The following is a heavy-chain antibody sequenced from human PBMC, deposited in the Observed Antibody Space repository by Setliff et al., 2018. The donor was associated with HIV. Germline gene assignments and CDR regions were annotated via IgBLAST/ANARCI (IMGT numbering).Heavy chain of an antibody. D-gene: IGHD3-3*01. CDR1: GFTFSDYG. V-gene: IGHV3-30*12. J-gene: IGHJ4*02. CDR3: AKPRRYNTYYFDH. CDR2: ISYDGSYK. Sequence: GGSLRLSCAASGFTFSDYGFHWVRQAPGKGLEWVAVISYDGSYKYYADSVKGRFTISRDNSKSTLYLQMNSLKTEDTAVYYCAKPRRYNTYYFDHWGQGTLVTVSS.